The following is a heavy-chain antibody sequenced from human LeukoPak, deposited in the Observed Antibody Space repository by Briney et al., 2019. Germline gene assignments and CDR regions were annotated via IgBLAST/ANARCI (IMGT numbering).Heavy chain of an antibody. J-gene: IGHJ5*02. V-gene: IGHV3-23*01. CDR2: ISSAGVST. CDR1: GFTFNSFG. Sequence: PGGTLRLSCAASGFTFNSFGMSWVRQAPGKGLEWVSAISSAGVSTYYADSVKGRFTISRDNSKNTLYVQMNSLRAEDRAVYYCAKSPISSALGGWFDPWGQGTLVTVSS. D-gene: IGHD6-13*01. CDR3: AKSPISSALGGWFDP.